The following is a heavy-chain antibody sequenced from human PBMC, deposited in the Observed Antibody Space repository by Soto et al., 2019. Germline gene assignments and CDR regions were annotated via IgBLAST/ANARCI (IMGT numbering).Heavy chain of an antibody. J-gene: IGHJ4*02. CDR3: ARGVPPSGSFIFGYNVFDT. CDR2: INPNNGGT. Sequence: QVHLVQSGVEVTKPGASVRVSCQTSGYTFSDYFIHWVRQAPGQGLEWMGWINPNNGGTDYARKFQGRVTMTRDTSLDSVYLELTALTSDDTARYYCARGVPPSGSFIFGYNVFDTWGQGVLVSVSS. D-gene: IGHD6-25*01. CDR1: GYTFSDYF. V-gene: IGHV1-2*02.